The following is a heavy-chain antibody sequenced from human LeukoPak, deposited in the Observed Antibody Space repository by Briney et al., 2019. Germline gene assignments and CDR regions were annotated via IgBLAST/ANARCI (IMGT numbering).Heavy chain of an antibody. J-gene: IGHJ4*02. Sequence: ASVKVSCKASGYTFTSYGISWVRQAPGQGLEWMGWMNPNSGNTGYAQKFQGRVTMTRNTSISTAYMELSSLRSEDTAVYYCARGKVPYYGSGSFDCWGQGTLVTVSS. CDR1: GYTFTSYG. D-gene: IGHD3-10*01. CDR3: ARGKVPYYGSGSFDC. CDR2: MNPNSGNT. V-gene: IGHV1-8*02.